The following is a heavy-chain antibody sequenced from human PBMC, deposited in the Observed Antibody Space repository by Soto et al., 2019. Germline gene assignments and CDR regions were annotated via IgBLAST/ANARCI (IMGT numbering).Heavy chain of an antibody. J-gene: IGHJ6*02. V-gene: IGHV3-7*01. CDR2: IKGDGSEK. CDR1: GITFTNFW. CDR3: GRDEVRNGVGV. Sequence: PGGSLRLSCVAPGITFTNFWMSWVRQAPGKGLEWVANIKGDGSEKRYVDSVKGRFTISRDNAKNSVYLQMNNLRVEDTALYYCGRDEVRNGVGVWGPGTTVTVSS.